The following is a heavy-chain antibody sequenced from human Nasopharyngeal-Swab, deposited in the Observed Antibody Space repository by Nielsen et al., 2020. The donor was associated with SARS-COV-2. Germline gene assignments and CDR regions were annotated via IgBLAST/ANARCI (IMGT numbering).Heavy chain of an antibody. D-gene: IGHD3-10*01. V-gene: IGHV4-59*01. Sequence: WIRQSPGEGLEWIGYIYYSGSTNYNPSLKSRVTISVDTSKNQFSLKLSSVTAADTAVYYCARDGLFGDSAFDIWGQGTMVTVSS. CDR3: ARDGLFGDSAFDI. CDR2: IYYSGST. J-gene: IGHJ3*02.